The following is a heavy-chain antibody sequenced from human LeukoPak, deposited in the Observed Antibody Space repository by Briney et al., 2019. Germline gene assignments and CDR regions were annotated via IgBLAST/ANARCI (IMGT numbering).Heavy chain of an antibody. J-gene: IGHJ4*02. CDR3: ASLTRTVTTYYFDY. CDR1: GGSISSGGYS. D-gene: IGHD4-17*01. Sequence: PSETLSLTCAVSGGSISSGGYSWSWIRQPPGKGLEWIGYIYHSGSTYYNLSLKSRVTISVDRSKNQFSLKLSSVTAADTAVYYCASLTRTVTTYYFDYWGQGTLVTVSS. CDR2: IYHSGST. V-gene: IGHV4-30-2*01.